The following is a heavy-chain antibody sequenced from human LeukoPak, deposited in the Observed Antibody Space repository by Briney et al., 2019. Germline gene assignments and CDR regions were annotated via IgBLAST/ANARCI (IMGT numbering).Heavy chain of an antibody. CDR3: AKDLDGSDGY. J-gene: IGHJ4*02. V-gene: IGHV1-69*01. D-gene: IGHD1-26*01. CDR1: GGTFRNFA. Sequence: GSSVKVSRKASGGTFRNFAITWVRQAPGQGFEWMGGIIPMFDTPTYAQKFQGRVTFTADEATSTAYMQLSSLRSEDTAVYYCAKDLDGSDGYWGQGTLVTVSS. CDR2: IIPMFDTP.